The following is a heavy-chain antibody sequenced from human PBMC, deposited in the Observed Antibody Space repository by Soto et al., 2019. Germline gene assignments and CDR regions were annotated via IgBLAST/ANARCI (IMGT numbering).Heavy chain of an antibody. V-gene: IGHV3-23*01. CDR2: ISGGGGSS. D-gene: IGHD3-10*01. J-gene: IGHJ4*02. CDR1: GFTFSSYA. Sequence: EVQLLESGGGLVQPGGSLRLSCAASGFTFSSYAMSWVRQAPGKGLEWVSAISGGGGSSYYVDSVKGRFTISRDNSKNTLYLQMNSLRAEDTAVYYCARGGADLLWFGEWNFDYWGQGTLVTVSS. CDR3: ARGGADLLWFGEWNFDY.